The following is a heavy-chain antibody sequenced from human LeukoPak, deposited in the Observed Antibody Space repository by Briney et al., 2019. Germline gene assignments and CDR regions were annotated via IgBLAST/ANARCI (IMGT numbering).Heavy chain of an antibody. CDR3: TTLGSGYSSF. V-gene: IGHV3-15*01. Sequence: GGSLRLSCAASGFSFSNAWMSWVRQARGKGLEWVGQIKSKTDGGTTDYAAPVKGRFTISRDDSKNTLYLQMNSLKTEDTAVYYCTTLGSGYSSFWGQGTLVTVSS. D-gene: IGHD5-12*01. J-gene: IGHJ4*02. CDR1: GFSFSNAW. CDR2: IKSKTDGGTT.